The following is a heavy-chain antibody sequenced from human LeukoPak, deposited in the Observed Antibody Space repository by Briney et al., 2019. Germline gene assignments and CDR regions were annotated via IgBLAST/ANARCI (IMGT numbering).Heavy chain of an antibody. J-gene: IGHJ3*02. Sequence: SETLSLTCTVSGGSISSYYWSWIRQPAGKGLEWIGRIYTSGSTNYNPSLESRVTMSVDTSKNQFSLKLSSVTAADTAVYYCARGVSGYLNTRYAFDIWGQGTMVTVSS. V-gene: IGHV4-4*07. CDR3: ARGVSGYLNTRYAFDI. CDR1: GGSISSYY. CDR2: IYTSGST. D-gene: IGHD3-22*01.